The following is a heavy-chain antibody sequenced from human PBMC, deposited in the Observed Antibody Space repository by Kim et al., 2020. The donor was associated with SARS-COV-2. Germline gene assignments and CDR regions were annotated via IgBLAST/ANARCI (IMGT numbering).Heavy chain of an antibody. D-gene: IGHD6-13*01. V-gene: IGHV3-30*18. Sequence: GGSLRLSCAASGFTFSSYGMHWVRQAPGKGLEWVAVISYDGSNKYYADSVKGRFTISRDNSKNTLYLQMNSLRAEDTAVYYCAKTPYISSTKAHYGMDVWGQGTTVTVSS. CDR3: AKTPYISSTKAHYGMDV. J-gene: IGHJ6*02. CDR1: GFTFSSYG. CDR2: ISYDGSNK.